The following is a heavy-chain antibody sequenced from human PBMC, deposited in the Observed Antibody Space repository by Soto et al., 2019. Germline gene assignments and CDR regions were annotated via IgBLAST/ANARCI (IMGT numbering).Heavy chain of an antibody. V-gene: IGHV3-7*01. D-gene: IGHD3-3*01. Sequence: PGGSLRLSCAASGFTFSSYWMSWVRQAPGKGLEWVANIKQDGSEKYYVDSVKGRFTISRDNAKNSLYLQMNSLRAEDTAVYYCARESDFGVVIVSAPNYYYGMDVWGQGTTVTVSS. J-gene: IGHJ6*02. CDR1: GFTFSSYW. CDR2: IKQDGSEK. CDR3: ARESDFGVVIVSAPNYYYGMDV.